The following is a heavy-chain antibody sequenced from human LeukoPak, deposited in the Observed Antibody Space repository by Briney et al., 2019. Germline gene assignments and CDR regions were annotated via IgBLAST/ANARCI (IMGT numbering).Heavy chain of an antibody. D-gene: IGHD6-13*01. Sequence: SETLSLTCTVSGGSISSGSYYWRWIRQPAGKGLEWIGRIYTSGSTNYNPSLKSRVTISVDTSKNQFSLKLSSVTAADTAGYYCASAAGLYYFDYWGQGTLVTVSS. CDR1: GGSISSGSYY. CDR3: ASAAGLYYFDY. J-gene: IGHJ4*02. V-gene: IGHV4-61*02. CDR2: IYTSGST.